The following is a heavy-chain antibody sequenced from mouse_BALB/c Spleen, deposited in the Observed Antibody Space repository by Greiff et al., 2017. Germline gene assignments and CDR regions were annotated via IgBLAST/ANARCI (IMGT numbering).Heavy chain of an antibody. CDR1: GDSITSGY. Sequence: EVMLVESGPSLVKPSQTLSLTCSVTGDSITSGYWNWIRKFPGNKLEYMGYISYSGSTYYNPSLKSRISITRDTSKNQYYLQLNSVTTEDTATYYCALIYYYHPWYFDVWGAGTTVTVSS. CDR3: ALIYYYHPWYFDV. CDR2: ISYSGST. V-gene: IGHV3-8*02. J-gene: IGHJ1*01. D-gene: IGHD1-1*01.